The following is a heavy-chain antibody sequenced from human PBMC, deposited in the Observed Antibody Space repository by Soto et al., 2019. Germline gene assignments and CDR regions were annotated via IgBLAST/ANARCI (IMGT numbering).Heavy chain of an antibody. J-gene: IGHJ5*02. CDR2: IYYSGST. D-gene: IGHD5-18*01. Sequence: DLEWIGYIYYSGSTNYNPSLQSRVTISLDTSKNQFSLRLSSVTAADTAVYYCARDRPYTSGYWGWFDPWGQGTLVTVSS. V-gene: IGHV4-31*02. CDR3: ARDRPYTSGYWGWFDP.